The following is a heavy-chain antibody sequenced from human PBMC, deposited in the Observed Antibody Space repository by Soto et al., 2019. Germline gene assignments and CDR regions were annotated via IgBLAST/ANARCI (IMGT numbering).Heavy chain of an antibody. V-gene: IGHV1-3*01. J-gene: IGHJ6*02. Sequence: ASVKVSCKASGYSFTTYATHWLRQAPGQRLEWMGCINAGNGDTKSSQKFQGRVTVTRDTSASTAYMELSSLRSEDTAVYYCAAARPFTMVRGAPIYGMDVWGQGTTVTVSS. CDR3: AAARPFTMVRGAPIYGMDV. D-gene: IGHD3-10*01. CDR1: GYSFTTYA. CDR2: INAGNGDT.